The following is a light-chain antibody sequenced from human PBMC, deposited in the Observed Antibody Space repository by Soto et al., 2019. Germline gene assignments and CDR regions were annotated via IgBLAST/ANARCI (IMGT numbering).Light chain of an antibody. Sequence: QSVRTQPPSVSAAPGQNVTISCTGSSSSIGAGYDVHWYQQLPGTAPKLLMYGHNNRPSGIPDRFSGSKSGTSASLAITGLQAEDEADYYCQSYDSGLTAWVFGGGTKVTVL. CDR2: GHN. J-gene: IGLJ3*02. CDR1: SSSIGAGYD. CDR3: QSYDSGLTAWV. V-gene: IGLV1-40*01.